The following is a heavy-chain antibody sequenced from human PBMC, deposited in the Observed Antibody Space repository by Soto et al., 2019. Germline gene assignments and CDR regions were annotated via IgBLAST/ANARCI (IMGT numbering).Heavy chain of an antibody. Sequence: EVQLVEYGGGLVKPGGSLRLSCAASGFTFSSYSMNWVRQAPGKGLEWVSSISSSSSYIYYADSVKGRFTISRDNAKNSLYLQMNSLRAEDTAVYYCARGRMSSGWYNPFDYWGQGTLVTVSS. CDR2: ISSSSSYI. J-gene: IGHJ4*02. D-gene: IGHD6-19*01. CDR3: ARGRMSSGWYNPFDY. V-gene: IGHV3-21*01. CDR1: GFTFSSYS.